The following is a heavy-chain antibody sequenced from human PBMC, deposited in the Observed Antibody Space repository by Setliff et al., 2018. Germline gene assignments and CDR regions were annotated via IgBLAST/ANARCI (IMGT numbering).Heavy chain of an antibody. CDR3: ARGPTTYYDILTGSSSRRYGMDV. J-gene: IGHJ6*02. D-gene: IGHD3-9*01. Sequence: GASVKVSCKASGYTFTSYYMHWVRQAPGQGLEWMGIINPSGGSTSYAQKFQGRVTMTRDTSTSTVYMELSSLRSEDTAVYYCARGPTTYYDILTGSSSRRYGMDVWGQGTTVTVSS. CDR2: INPSGGST. V-gene: IGHV1-46*01. CDR1: GYTFTSYY.